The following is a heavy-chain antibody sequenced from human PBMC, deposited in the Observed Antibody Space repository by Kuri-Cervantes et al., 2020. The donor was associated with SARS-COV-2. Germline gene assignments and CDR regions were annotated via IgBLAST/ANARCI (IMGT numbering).Heavy chain of an antibody. CDR3: ARGGIAAAGKSLQH. CDR2: IYYSGST. Sequence: ESLKISCTVSGGSISSSSYYWGWIRQPPGKGLEWIGSIYYSGSTYYNPSLKSRVTISVDTSKNQFSLKLSSATAADTAVYYCARGGIAAAGKSLQHWGQGTLVTASS. CDR1: GGSISSSSYY. D-gene: IGHD6-13*01. J-gene: IGHJ1*01. V-gene: IGHV4-39*01.